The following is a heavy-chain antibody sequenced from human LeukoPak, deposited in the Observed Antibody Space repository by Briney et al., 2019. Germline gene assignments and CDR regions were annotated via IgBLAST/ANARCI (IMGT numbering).Heavy chain of an antibody. Sequence: GGSLRLSCAASGFTFSSYSRNWVRQAPGKGLEWVSYISSSSSTIYYADSVKGRFTISRDNAKNSLYLQINSLRDEDTAVYYCARATRSFDYWGQGTLVTVSS. CDR1: GFTFSSYS. CDR3: ARATRSFDY. J-gene: IGHJ4*02. CDR2: ISSSSSTI. V-gene: IGHV3-48*02.